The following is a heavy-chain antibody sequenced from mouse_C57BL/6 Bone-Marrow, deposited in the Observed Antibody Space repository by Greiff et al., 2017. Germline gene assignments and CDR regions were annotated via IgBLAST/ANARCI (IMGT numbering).Heavy chain of an antibody. CDR1: GYTFTSYW. D-gene: IGHD2-1*01. Sequence: QVQLKQPGAELVKPGASVKLSCKASGYTFTSYWMQWVKQRPGQGLEWIGEIYPSDSYTNYNQKFKGKATLTVDTSSSTAYMQLSSLTSEDSAVYYCAREGGNSFAYWGQGTLVAVSA. J-gene: IGHJ3*01. CDR3: AREGGNSFAY. V-gene: IGHV1-50*01. CDR2: IYPSDSYT.